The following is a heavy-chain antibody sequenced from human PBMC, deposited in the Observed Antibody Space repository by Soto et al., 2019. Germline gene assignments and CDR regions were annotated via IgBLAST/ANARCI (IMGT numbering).Heavy chain of an antibody. Sequence: SVKVSCKASGGTFSSYAISWVRQAPGQGLEWMGGIIPIFGTANYAQKFQGRVTITADESTSTAYMELSSLRSEDTTVYYCARHSDGWANGVYYYYYMDVWGKGTTVTVSS. CDR3: ARHSDGWANGVYYYYYMDV. D-gene: IGHD3-16*01. V-gene: IGHV1-69*13. J-gene: IGHJ6*03. CDR2: IIPIFGTA. CDR1: GGTFSSYA.